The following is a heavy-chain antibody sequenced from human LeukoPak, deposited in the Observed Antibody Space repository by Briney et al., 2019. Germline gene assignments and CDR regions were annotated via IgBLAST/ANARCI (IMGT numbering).Heavy chain of an antibody. CDR3: ARGIAAAGRAEYFQH. CDR1: GGSFSGYY. Sequence: SETLSLTCAVYGGSFSGYYWSWIRQPPGKGLEWIGEINHSGSTNYNPSLKSRVTISVDTSKNQFSLKLSSVTAADTAVYYCARGIAAAGRAEYFQHWGQGTLVTVSS. CDR2: INHSGST. J-gene: IGHJ1*01. V-gene: IGHV4-34*01. D-gene: IGHD6-13*01.